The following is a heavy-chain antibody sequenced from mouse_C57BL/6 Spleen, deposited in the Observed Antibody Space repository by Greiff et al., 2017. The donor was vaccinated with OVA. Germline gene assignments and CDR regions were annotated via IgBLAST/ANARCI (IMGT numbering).Heavy chain of an antibody. V-gene: IGHV1-81*01. CDR1: GYTFTSYG. CDR3: ARGEAAQAVDD. J-gene: IGHJ4*01. CDR2: IYPRSGNT. Sequence: VQLQESGAELARPGASVKLSCKASGYTFTSYGIRWVKQRPGQGLEWIGEIYPRSGNTYYNEKFKGKATLTADKSSSTAYMELRSLTSEDSAVYFCARGEAAQAVDDWGQGTSVTVSS. D-gene: IGHD3-2*02.